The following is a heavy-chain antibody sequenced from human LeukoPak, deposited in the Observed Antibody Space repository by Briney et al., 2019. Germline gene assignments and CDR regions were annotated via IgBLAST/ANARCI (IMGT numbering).Heavy chain of an antibody. CDR3: AKGYSYGYANDY. D-gene: IGHD5-18*01. V-gene: IGHV3-23*01. J-gene: IGHJ4*02. CDR1: GFTFSSYA. CDR2: ISGSGGST. Sequence: GGSLRLSCAASGFTFSSYAMSWVRQAPGKGLEWVSAISGSGGSTYYADSVKGRFTISRDNSKNTLYLRMNSLRAEDTAVYYCAKGYSYGYANDYWGQGTLVTVSS.